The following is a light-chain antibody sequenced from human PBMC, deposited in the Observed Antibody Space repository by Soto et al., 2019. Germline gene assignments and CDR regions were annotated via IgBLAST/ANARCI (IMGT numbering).Light chain of an antibody. CDR3: QSYDSSLSGWV. Sequence: QSVLTQPPSVSGAPGQRVTISCTGSSSNIGAGYDEHWYQQLPGTAPKLLIYGNSNRPSGVPDRLSGSKSGTSASLAITGLQAEDEADYYCQSYDSSLSGWVFGGGTKLTVL. J-gene: IGLJ3*02. CDR2: GNS. CDR1: SSNIGAGYD. V-gene: IGLV1-40*01.